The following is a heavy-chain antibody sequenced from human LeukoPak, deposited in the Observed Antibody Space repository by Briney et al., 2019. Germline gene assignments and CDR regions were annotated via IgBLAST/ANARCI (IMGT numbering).Heavy chain of an antibody. J-gene: IGHJ5*02. CDR2: IVVGSGNT. Sequence: SVKVSCKASGLTFTSSAVQWVRQARGQRLEWIGWIVVGSGNTNYAQKFQERVTITRDMSTSTAYMVLSSLRSEDTAVYYCAAGPYDYVWGSYRSSWFDPWGQGTLVTVSS. V-gene: IGHV1-58*01. CDR3: AAGPYDYVWGSYRSSWFDP. CDR1: GLTFTSSA. D-gene: IGHD3-16*02.